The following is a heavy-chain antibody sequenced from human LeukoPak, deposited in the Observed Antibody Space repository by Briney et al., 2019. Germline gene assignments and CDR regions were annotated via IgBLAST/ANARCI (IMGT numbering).Heavy chain of an antibody. Sequence: GGSLRLSCTASGFAFSNYAMHWVRQAPGKGLEWVALTSFDESNKQYADSVKGRFTISRDNSKNTLYLQINSLRVEDTAVYYCARDHPPEDVWGQGTTVTVSS. CDR3: ARDHPPEDV. J-gene: IGHJ6*02. CDR1: GFAFSNYA. CDR2: TSFDESNK. V-gene: IGHV3-30-3*01.